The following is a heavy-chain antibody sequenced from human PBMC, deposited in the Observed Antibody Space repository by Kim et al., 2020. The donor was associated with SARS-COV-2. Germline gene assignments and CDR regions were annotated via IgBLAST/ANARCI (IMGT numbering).Heavy chain of an antibody. D-gene: IGHD3-10*01. Sequence: SETLSLTCAVSGGSISSSNWWSWVRQPPGKGLEWIGEIYHSGSTNYNPSLKSRVTISVDKSKNQFSLKLSSVTAADTAVYYCARDFFTMVRGYYYYYYGMDVWGQGTTVTVSS. CDR2: IYHSGST. CDR1: GGSISSSNW. J-gene: IGHJ6*02. V-gene: IGHV4-4*02. CDR3: ARDFFTMVRGYYYYYYGMDV.